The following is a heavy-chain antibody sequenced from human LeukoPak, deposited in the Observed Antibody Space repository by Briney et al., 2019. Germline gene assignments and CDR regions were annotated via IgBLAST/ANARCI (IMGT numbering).Heavy chain of an antibody. D-gene: IGHD4-17*01. CDR2: IYHSGST. CDR1: GGSISSTNL. V-gene: IGHV4-4*02. CDR3: ATYFYGEYGSYYFDH. Sequence: PSETLSLTCAVSGGSISSTNLWNWVRQPPGKGLEWIGEIYHSGSTNYNPSLKSRVTMSVDKSKNQFSLKLSSVTAADTAVYYCATYFYGEYGSYYFDHWGQGTLVTVSS. J-gene: IGHJ4*02.